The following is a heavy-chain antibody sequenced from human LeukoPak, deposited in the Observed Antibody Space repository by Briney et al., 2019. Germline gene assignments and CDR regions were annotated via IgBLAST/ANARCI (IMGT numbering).Heavy chain of an antibody. CDR2: ISASGGST. CDR1: GLTFSRYA. CDR3: GRETYYDDRSGYYIGY. D-gene: IGHD3-22*01. J-gene: IGHJ4*02. V-gene: IGHV3-23*01. Sequence: GGSLRLSCEASGLTFSRYAMSWVRQAPGKGLEWVSAISASGGSTYYADSVKGRFTIPRDNSKNTLYLQMNSLRAEDTAVYYCGRETYYDDRSGYYIGYWGQGTLVTVSS.